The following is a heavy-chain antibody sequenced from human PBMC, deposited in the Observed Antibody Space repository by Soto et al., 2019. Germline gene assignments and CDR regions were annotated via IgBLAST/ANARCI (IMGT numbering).Heavy chain of an antibody. CDR3: ARDSGNYYDSSGLNDY. CDR1: GGSISSSNW. Sequence: SETLSLTCAVSGGSISSSNWWSWVRQPPVKGLEWIGEIYHSGSTNYNPSLKSRVTISVDKSKNQFSLKLSSVTAADTAVYYCARDSGNYYDSSGLNDYWGQGTLVTVSS. D-gene: IGHD3-22*01. J-gene: IGHJ4*02. CDR2: IYHSGST. V-gene: IGHV4-4*02.